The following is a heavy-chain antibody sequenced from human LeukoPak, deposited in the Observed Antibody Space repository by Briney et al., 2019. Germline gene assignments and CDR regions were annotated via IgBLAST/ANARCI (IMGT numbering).Heavy chain of an antibody. V-gene: IGHV3-23*01. CDR2: TSGSGSST. D-gene: IGHD6-19*01. CDR3: AKGRIAVTGTLEY. J-gene: IGHJ4*02. CDR1: GFTFSSYA. Sequence: PGGSLRLSSAASGFTFSSYAMNWVRQAAGTGLEWVSGTSGSGSSTYSADSVKGRFTISRDNSKNTLYMQMDSLRAEDTAVYYCAKGRIAVTGTLEYWGQGTLVTVSS.